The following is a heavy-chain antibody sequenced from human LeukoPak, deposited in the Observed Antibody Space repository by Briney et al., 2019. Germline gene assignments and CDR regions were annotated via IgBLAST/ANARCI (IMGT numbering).Heavy chain of an antibody. D-gene: IGHD6-6*01. V-gene: IGHV4-34*01. J-gene: IGHJ5*02. CDR3: ARGWIRGYSSSSGNWFDP. CDR2: INHSGST. Sequence: SETLSLTCAVYGGSFSGYYWSWIRQPPGKGPEWIGEINHSGSTNYNPSLKSRVTISVDTSKNQFSLKLSSVTAADTAVYYCARGWIRGYSSSSGNWFDPWGQGTLVTVSS. CDR1: GGSFSGYY.